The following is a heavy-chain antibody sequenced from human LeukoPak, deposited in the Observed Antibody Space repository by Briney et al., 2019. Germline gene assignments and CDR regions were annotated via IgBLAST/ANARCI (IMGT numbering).Heavy chain of an antibody. CDR1: EYSFTSHW. CDR2: IYPGDSDT. J-gene: IGHJ2*01. CDR3: ARNIQRYCSGGSCYSNWYFHL. V-gene: IGHV5-51*01. Sequence: GESLKISCKGSEYSFTSHWIGWVRQIPGKGLEWMGVIYPGDSDTRYSPSFQGQVTISADKSISTAYLQWNSLKASDTAMYYCARNIQRYCSGGSCYSNWYFHLWGRGTLVTVSS. D-gene: IGHD2-15*01.